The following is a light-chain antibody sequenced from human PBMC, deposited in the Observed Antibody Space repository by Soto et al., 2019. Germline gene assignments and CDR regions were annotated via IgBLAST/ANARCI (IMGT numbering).Light chain of an antibody. Sequence: DIQMTQSPSTLSASVGDRVTITCRASQSISTWLAWYQQKPGKAPKLLIYKASSLESGVPSRFSGSGSGTELNLPISRLQPDDFASYYCQQYNTYPLTFGGGTAVEIK. CDR1: QSISTW. J-gene: IGKJ4*01. V-gene: IGKV1-5*03. CDR3: QQYNTYPLT. CDR2: KAS.